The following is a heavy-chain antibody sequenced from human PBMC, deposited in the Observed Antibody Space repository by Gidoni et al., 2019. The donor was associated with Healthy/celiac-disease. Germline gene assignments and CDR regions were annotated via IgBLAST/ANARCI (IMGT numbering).Heavy chain of an antibody. CDR1: GFTFDDYA. CDR2: ISWNSGSI. Sequence: EVQLVESGGGLVQPGRSLRLSWAASGFTFDDYAMHWVRQAPGKGLEWVSGISWNSGSIGYADSVKGRFTISRDNAKNSLYLQMNSLRAEDTALYYCAKDVRGGKAEGVYWGQGTLVTVSS. V-gene: IGHV3-9*01. CDR3: AKDVRGGKAEGVY. D-gene: IGHD2-15*01. J-gene: IGHJ4*02.